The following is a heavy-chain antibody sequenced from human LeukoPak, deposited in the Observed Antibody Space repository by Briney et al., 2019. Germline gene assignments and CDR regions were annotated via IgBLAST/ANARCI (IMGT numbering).Heavy chain of an antibody. D-gene: IGHD5-18*01. V-gene: IGHV1-2*02. CDR1: GYTFTGYY. Sequence: GASVKVSCKASGYTFTGYYMHWVRQAPGQGLEWMGWINPNSGGTNYAQRFQGRVTMTRDTSISTAYMELSRLSSDDTAVYYCARADSQGYGGCFDYWGQGTLVTVSS. CDR3: ARADSQGYGGCFDY. CDR2: INPNSGGT. J-gene: IGHJ4*02.